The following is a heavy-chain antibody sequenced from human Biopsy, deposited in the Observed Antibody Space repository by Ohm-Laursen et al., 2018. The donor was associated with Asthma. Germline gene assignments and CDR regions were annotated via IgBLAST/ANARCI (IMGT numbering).Heavy chain of an antibody. J-gene: IGHJ6*04. V-gene: IGHV1-69*01. CDR2: LIPVLGTP. D-gene: IGHD5-12*01. CDR3: ARGYSGSDRIVYYYSGLEV. CDR1: GDSFSNYA. Sequence: SSVKVSCKSSGDSFSNYAISWVRQAPGQGLEWMGGLIPVLGTPAHAQTFEGRVTITADESTSTAYMELSSLSSEDTAVYYCARGYSGSDRIVYYYSGLEVWGKGTTVTVSS.